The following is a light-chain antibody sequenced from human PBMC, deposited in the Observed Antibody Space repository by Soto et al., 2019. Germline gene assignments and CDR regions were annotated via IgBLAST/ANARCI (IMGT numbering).Light chain of an antibody. V-gene: IGKV3-15*01. J-gene: IGKJ2*01. CDR1: QNVLSN. CDR3: QQYNNWPPMYT. Sequence: EITLTQSPGTLSVSPGESATLSCRASQNVLSNLAWYQQKPGQAPRLLIYGASTRATGIPARFSGSGSGTEFTLTISSLQSEDVAVYYCQQYNNWPPMYTFGQGTKVDIK. CDR2: GAS.